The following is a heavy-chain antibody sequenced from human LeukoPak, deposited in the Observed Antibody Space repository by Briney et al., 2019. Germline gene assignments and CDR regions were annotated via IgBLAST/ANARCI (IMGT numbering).Heavy chain of an antibody. D-gene: IGHD3-22*01. CDR1: GFTFSSYS. Sequence: GGSLRLSCAASGFTFSSYSMDWVRQAPGKGLEWVSYISAISSSSTYYADSVKGRFTISRDNAKNSLYLQMNSLRAEDTAVYYCARDRHRYSYDTGGYPPYWGQGTLVTVSS. CDR3: ARDRHRYSYDTGGYPPY. J-gene: IGHJ4*02. CDR2: ISAISSSST. V-gene: IGHV3-48*01.